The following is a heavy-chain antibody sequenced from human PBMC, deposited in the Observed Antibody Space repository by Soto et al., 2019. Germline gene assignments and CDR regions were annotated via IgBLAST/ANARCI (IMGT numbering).Heavy chain of an antibody. J-gene: IGHJ5*02. CDR3: GREGQSRAAAGRGGWFDP. CDR2: IIPIFGTA. D-gene: IGHD6-13*01. CDR1: GGTFSSYA. V-gene: IGHV1-69*12. Sequence: QVQLVQSGAEVKKPGSSVKVSCKASGGTFSSYAISWVRQAPGQGLEWMGGIIPIFGTANYAQKFQGRVTITADETTDTAYMELSSLRTEDTAVYYCGREGQSRAAAGRGGWFDPWGQGTLVTVSS.